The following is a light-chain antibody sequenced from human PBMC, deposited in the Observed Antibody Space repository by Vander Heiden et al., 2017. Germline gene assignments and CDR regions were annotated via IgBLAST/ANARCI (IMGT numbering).Light chain of an antibody. V-gene: IGKV1-39*01. J-gene: IGKJ2*01. CDR3: QRSYSTPHT. CDR1: QSISSY. CDR2: AAS. Sequence: IQLTQSPSSLSASVGARVTITCRASQSISSYLNWYQQKPGKAPKLLIYAASSLQSGVPSRFSGSGSGTDFTLTISSLQPEDFATYYCQRSYSTPHTFGQGTKLEIK.